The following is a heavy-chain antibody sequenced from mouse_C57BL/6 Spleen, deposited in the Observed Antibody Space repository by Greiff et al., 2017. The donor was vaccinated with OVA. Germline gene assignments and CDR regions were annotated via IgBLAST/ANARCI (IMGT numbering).Heavy chain of an antibody. V-gene: IGHV1-59*01. CDR1: GYTFTSYW. J-gene: IGHJ2*01. CDR3: ARGGNYGFYFDY. Sequence: QVQLQQPGAELVRPGTSVKLSCKASGYTFTSYWMHWVKQRPGQGLEWIGVIDPSDSYTNYNQKFKCKATLTVDTSSSTAYMQLSSLTSEDSAVYYCARGGNYGFYFDYWGQGTTLTVSS. CDR2: IDPSDSYT. D-gene: IGHD2-1*01.